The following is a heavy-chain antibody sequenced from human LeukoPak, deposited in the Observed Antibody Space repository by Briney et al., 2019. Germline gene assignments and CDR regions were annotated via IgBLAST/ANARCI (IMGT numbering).Heavy chain of an antibody. CDR1: GGTFSSYA. CDR2: IIPILGIA. D-gene: IGHD3-10*01. Sequence: SVKVSCKASGGTFSSYAISWVRQAPGQGLEWMGRIIPILGIANYAQKFQGRVTITADKSTSTAYMELSSLRSEDTAVYYCARVPQYGSGSSPDYWGQGTLVTVSS. J-gene: IGHJ4*02. V-gene: IGHV1-69*04. CDR3: ARVPQYGSGSSPDY.